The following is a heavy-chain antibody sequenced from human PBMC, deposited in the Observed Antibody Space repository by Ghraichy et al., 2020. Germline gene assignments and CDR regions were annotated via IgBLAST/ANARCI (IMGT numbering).Heavy chain of an antibody. J-gene: IGHJ4*02. CDR3: ASGHPKDPYSSSSGD. CDR1: GFTFSSYS. D-gene: IGHD6-13*01. Sequence: LSLTCAASGFTFSSYSMHWVRQAPGKGLEWVAVIWYDGSNKYYADSVKGRFTISRDNSKNTLYLQMNSLRAEDTAVYYCASGHPKDPYSSSSGDWGQGTLVTVSS. V-gene: IGHV3-33*01. CDR2: IWYDGSNK.